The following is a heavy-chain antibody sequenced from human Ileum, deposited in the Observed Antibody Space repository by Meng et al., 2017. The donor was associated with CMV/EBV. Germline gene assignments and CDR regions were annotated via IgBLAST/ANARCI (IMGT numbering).Heavy chain of an antibody. CDR1: ENIFSKIG. D-gene: IGHD3-10*01. J-gene: IGHJ4*02. CDR3: ARGANGNYLYYFDY. V-gene: IGHV1-3*01. Sequence: QVQLVQSGAEVTKPGASVKVSCKAAENIFSKIGIHWVRQAPGQRLEWMGSINGGNGDTKYLQKFQGRVTITRDTSASTAYMGLSSLRSEDTAVYYCARGANGNYLYYFDYWGQGTLVTVSS. CDR2: INGGNGDT.